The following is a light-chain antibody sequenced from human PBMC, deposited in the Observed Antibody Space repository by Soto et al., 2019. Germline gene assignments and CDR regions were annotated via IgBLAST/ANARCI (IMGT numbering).Light chain of an antibody. J-gene: IGLJ2*01. CDR3: AAWGASLSGVV. V-gene: IGLV1-44*01. CDR1: SSNIGSNT. CDR2: SNN. Sequence: QSVLTQPPSASGTPGQRVTISCSGISSNIGSNTVNWYQQLPGTAPKILIYSNNQRPSGVPDRFSGSKSGTSASLAISGLSSEHEADYYCAAWGASLSGVVFGGGTKLTVL.